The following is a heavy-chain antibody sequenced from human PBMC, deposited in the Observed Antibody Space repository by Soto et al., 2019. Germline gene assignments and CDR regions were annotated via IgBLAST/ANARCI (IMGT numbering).Heavy chain of an antibody. J-gene: IGHJ6*03. CDR3: ARDRSPYTSSLYYLDV. V-gene: IGHV3-33*01. CDR1: RFTFSSSG. Sequence: CRASCRFTFSSSGMHVALQATGKGLEWVAVIWYDGSNKYYADSVKGRFTISRDNSKNTLYLQMNSLRAEDTAVYYCARDRSPYTSSLYYLDVWGKGTTVTVSS. CDR2: IWYDGSNK. D-gene: IGHD6-6*01.